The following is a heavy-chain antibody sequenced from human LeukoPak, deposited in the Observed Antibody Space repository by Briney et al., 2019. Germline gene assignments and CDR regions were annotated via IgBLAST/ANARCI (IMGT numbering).Heavy chain of an antibody. CDR1: GFTVSTNY. V-gene: IGHV3-53*04. CDR2: FYSGGHT. J-gene: IGHJ4*02. D-gene: IGHD3-10*01. Sequence: GGSLRVSCADSGFTVSTNYMRWVRQAPGKGLEWVSLFYSGGHTNYADSVNGRFTFARNNSKNSMYLQMNSLRAEDTAVYYCAKDGPNGETDYWGQGTLVTVSS. CDR3: AKDGPNGETDY.